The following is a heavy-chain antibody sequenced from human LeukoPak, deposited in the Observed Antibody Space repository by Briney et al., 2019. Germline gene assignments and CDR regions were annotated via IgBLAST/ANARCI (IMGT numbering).Heavy chain of an antibody. Sequence: SGTLSLTCTVSGGSISSYYWSWIRQPPGKGLEWIGYIYYSGSTNYNPSLKSRVTISVDTSKNQFSLKLSSVTAADTAVYYCARGEGGNSLTAAAGYWGQGTLVTVSS. CDR1: GGSISSYY. D-gene: IGHD5-18*01. CDR2: IYYSGST. J-gene: IGHJ4*02. CDR3: ARGEGGNSLTAAAGY. V-gene: IGHV4-59*08.